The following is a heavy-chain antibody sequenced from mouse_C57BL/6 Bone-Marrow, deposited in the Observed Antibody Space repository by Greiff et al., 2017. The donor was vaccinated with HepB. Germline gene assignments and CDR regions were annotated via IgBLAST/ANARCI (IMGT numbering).Heavy chain of an antibody. V-gene: IGHV5-17*01. J-gene: IGHJ1*03. Sequence: EVKLMESGGGLVKPGGSLKLSCAASGFTFSDYGMHWVRQAPEKGLEWVAYISSGSSTIYYADTVKGRFTISRDNAKNTLFLQMTSLRSEDTAMYYCARLITTVHWYFDVWGTGTTVTVSS. D-gene: IGHD1-1*01. CDR1: GFTFSDYG. CDR3: ARLITTVHWYFDV. CDR2: ISSGSSTI.